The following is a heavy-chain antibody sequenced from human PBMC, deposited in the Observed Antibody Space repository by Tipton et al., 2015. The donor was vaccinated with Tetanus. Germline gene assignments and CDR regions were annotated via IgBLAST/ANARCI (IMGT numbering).Heavy chain of an antibody. D-gene: IGHD5-12*01. Sequence: GLVKPSETLSLTCAVDGGSLNNYYWAWFRQPPGKGLEWIGEIDHSGNTRYNPSLKSRLTISVDTSKDQFSLKLSSVVAADTAVYYCARDSMSSSGYDKEKTYYYYGMDVWGQGTTVTVSS. CDR1: GGSLNNYY. V-gene: IGHV4-34*01. CDR2: IDHSGNT. CDR3: ARDSMSSSGYDKEKTYYYYGMDV. J-gene: IGHJ6*02.